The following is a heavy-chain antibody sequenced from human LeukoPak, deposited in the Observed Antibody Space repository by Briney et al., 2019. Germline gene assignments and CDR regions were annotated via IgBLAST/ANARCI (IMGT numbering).Heavy chain of an antibody. D-gene: IGHD3-22*01. CDR3: VTTRRYYYDSSGPDAFDL. J-gene: IGHJ3*01. CDR1: GYTFTDYF. V-gene: IGHV1-2*02. Sequence: ASVKVSCKASGYTFTDYFMHWVRQAPGQGLEWMGWINPNSGGTNYAQNFQGSITMTRDTSISTAYMELSRLRSDDTAVYYCVTTRRYYYDSSGPDAFDLWGQGTLVTVSS. CDR2: INPNSGGT.